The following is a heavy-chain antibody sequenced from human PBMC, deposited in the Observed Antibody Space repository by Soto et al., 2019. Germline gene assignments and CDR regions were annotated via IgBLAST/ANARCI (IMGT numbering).Heavy chain of an antibody. J-gene: IGHJ6*02. CDR3: AKDMRSYIYSMDV. Sequence: SLRLSCAASGFTFDDYAMHWVRQAPGKGLEWVSGISWNSGSIGYADSVKGRFTISRDNAKNSLYLQMNSLRAEDTALYYCAKDMRSYIYSMDVWGQGTTVTVSS. CDR2: ISWNSGSI. CDR1: GFTFDDYA. D-gene: IGHD1-26*01. V-gene: IGHV3-9*01.